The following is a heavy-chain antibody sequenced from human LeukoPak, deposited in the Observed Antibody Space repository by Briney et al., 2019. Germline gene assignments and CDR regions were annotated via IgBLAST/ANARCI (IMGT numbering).Heavy chain of an antibody. J-gene: IGHJ6*02. D-gene: IGHD3-22*01. CDR1: GFTFSSYA. Sequence: GGSLRLSCAASGFTFSSYAMSWVRQAPGKGLEWVANIKQDGSEKYYVDSVKGRFTISRDNAKNSLYLQMNSLRAEDTAVYYCARVQWSRYYDSSGNIGAPSGMDVWGQGTTVTVSS. CDR2: IKQDGSEK. V-gene: IGHV3-7*01. CDR3: ARVQWSRYYDSSGNIGAPSGMDV.